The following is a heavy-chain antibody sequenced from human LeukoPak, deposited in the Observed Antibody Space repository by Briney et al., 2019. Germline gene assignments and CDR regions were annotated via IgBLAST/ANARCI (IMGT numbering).Heavy chain of an antibody. CDR3: AELGITMIGGV. D-gene: IGHD3-10*02. Sequence: HPGGSLRLSCTVSGFTLSSYEMSWIRQAPGRGLEWVSSIDYSGGSSYYADSVKGRFTISRDNAKNSLYLQMNSLRAEDTAVYYCAELGITMIGGVWGKGTTVTISS. CDR1: GFTLSSYE. J-gene: IGHJ6*04. CDR2: IDYSGGSS. V-gene: IGHV3-48*03.